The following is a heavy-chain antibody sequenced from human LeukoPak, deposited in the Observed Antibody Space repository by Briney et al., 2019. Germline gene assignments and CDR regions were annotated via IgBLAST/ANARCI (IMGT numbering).Heavy chain of an antibody. J-gene: IGHJ4*02. D-gene: IGHD3-22*01. V-gene: IGHV3-7*01. CDR2: IKEDGSEK. CDR1: GFNFNSYW. CDR3: VSRNYYNSRGYFELYYFDY. Sequence: GGSLRLSCAASGFNFNSYWVAWVRQAPGKGLEWVANIKEDGSEKNYVDSVKGRFTISRDNAKKSLHLQMNSLRAEDTAVYYCVSRNYYNSRGYFELYYFDYWGQGTLVTVSS.